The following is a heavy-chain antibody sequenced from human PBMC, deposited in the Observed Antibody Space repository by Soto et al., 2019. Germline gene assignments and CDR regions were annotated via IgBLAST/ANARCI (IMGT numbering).Heavy chain of an antibody. V-gene: IGHV4-39*01. Sequence: SETLSLTCTVSGDSISINSYHWGWIRQPPGKGLEWIGSIYYSGSTYYNPSLKSRVTISVDTSKNQFSLKLSSVTAADTAVYYCARLNGYCISTNCHGYYGMDVWGQGTTVTVSS. CDR2: IYYSGST. D-gene: IGHD2-2*03. CDR1: GDSISINSYH. J-gene: IGHJ6*02. CDR3: ARLNGYCISTNCHGYYGMDV.